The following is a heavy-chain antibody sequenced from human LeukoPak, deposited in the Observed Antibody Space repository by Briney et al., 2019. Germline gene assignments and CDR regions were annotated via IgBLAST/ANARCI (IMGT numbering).Heavy chain of an antibody. CDR1: GGSFSGYY. CDR2: INHSGST. Sequence: SETLSLTCAVYGGSFSGYYWSWIRQPPGKGLEWIGEINHSGSTNYNPSLKSRVTISVDTSKNQFSLKLSSVTAADTAVYYCAKLTQGYYDSSGYYYVGNSAFDIWGQGTMVTVSS. D-gene: IGHD3-22*01. CDR3: AKLTQGYYDSSGYYYVGNSAFDI. J-gene: IGHJ3*02. V-gene: IGHV4-34*01.